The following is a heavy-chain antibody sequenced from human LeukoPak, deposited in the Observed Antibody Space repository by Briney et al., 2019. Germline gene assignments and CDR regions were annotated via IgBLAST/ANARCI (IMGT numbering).Heavy chain of an antibody. J-gene: IGHJ4*02. CDR3: ARDSLSPPQGDS. D-gene: IGHD2/OR15-2a*01. CDR1: GFTFSRYW. CDR2: INQDGSDK. V-gene: IGHV3-7*01. Sequence: GGSLRLSCAASGFTFSRYWMTWVRQAPGKGLEWVANINQDGSDKYYVDSVRGRFSISRDNAENSLYLQMNSLRAEDTAVYYCARDSLSPPQGDSWGQGTLVTVSS.